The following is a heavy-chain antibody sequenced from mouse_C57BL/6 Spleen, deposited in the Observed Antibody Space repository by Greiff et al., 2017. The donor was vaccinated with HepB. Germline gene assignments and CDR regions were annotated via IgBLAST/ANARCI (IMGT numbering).Heavy chain of an antibody. D-gene: IGHD2-5*01. CDR3: ARPLYYSNSLDY. J-gene: IGHJ4*01. Sequence: QVTLKESGAELVKPGASVKISCKASGYAFSSYWMNWVKQRPGKGLEWIGQIYPGDGDTNYNGKFKGKATLTADKSSSTAYMQLSSLTSEDSAVYFCARPLYYSNSLDYWGQGTSVTVSS. CDR1: GYAFSSYW. V-gene: IGHV1-80*01. CDR2: IYPGDGDT.